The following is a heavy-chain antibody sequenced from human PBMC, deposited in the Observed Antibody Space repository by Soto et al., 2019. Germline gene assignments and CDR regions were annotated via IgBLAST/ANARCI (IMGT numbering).Heavy chain of an antibody. CDR2: ISPHNGNK. CDR1: GYTFTTYG. D-gene: IGHD2-15*01. Sequence: QVQLVQSGVEVKKPGASVKVSCKTSGYTFTTYGVSWVRQAPGQGLEWMGWISPHNGNKNYAQRFQGRVILTTDTSTNTAYMELMSLGPDDTALYYCAREDGYCSGGSCHSGGWLEPWGQGTLVTVSS. J-gene: IGHJ5*02. V-gene: IGHV1-18*01. CDR3: AREDGYCSGGSCHSGGWLEP.